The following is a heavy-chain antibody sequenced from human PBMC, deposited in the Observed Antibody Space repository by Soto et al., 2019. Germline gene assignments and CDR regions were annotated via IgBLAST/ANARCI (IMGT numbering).Heavy chain of an antibody. J-gene: IGHJ4*02. CDR1: SGSLSGYY. CDR2: ISPSGTT. V-gene: IGHV4-34*01. CDR3: ARAPKVSGSAQTRPDF. Sequence: PSETLSLTXSLYSGSLSGYYWSWIRQPPGKGLEWIGEISPSGTTNYSPSLKSRVSISVDTSKNQFSLNLTSLTAADTGVYYCARAPKVSGSAQTRPDFWGQGSLVTVSS. D-gene: IGHD6-6*01.